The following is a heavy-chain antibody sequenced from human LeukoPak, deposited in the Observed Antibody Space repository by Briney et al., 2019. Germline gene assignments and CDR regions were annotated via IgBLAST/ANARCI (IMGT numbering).Heavy chain of an antibody. CDR1: GITLSNYA. V-gene: IGHV3-23*01. CDR2: ISDRGGTT. J-gene: IGHJ4*02. D-gene: IGHD3-10*01. CDR3: AKRGVVIRVFLIGFHKEAYYFDS. Sequence: PGGSLRLSCAVTGITLSNYAMSWVRQAPGKGLEWVAGISDRGGTTNYAESVKGRFTISRDNPENTLYLQMSSLRAEDTAVYFCAKRGVVIRVFLIGFHKEAYYFDSWGQGALVTVSS.